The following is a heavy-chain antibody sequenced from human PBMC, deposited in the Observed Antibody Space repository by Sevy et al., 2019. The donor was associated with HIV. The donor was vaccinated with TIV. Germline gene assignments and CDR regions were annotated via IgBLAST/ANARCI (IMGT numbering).Heavy chain of an antibody. Sequence: SETLSLTCTVSGGPISSSDSYWSWIRQPPGKGLEWIGYIHYSGGTYYNPFLKSRVAMSVDTSEKKFSLKLSSLTAADTAVYYCASKRGYNHGPFDYWGQGTLVTVSS. V-gene: IGHV4-30-4*01. CDR1: GGPISSSDSY. CDR2: IHYSGGT. D-gene: IGHD5-12*01. CDR3: ASKRGYNHGPFDY. J-gene: IGHJ4*02.